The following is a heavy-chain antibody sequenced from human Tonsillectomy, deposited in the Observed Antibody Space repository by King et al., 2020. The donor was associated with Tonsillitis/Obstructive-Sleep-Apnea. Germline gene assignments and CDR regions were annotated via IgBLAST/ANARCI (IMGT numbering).Heavy chain of an antibody. CDR2: VYHSGST. CDR1: GGSISGFY. J-gene: IGHJ5*02. CDR3: ARAAGHYYASATYEPHWFDA. D-gene: IGHD2-8*01. Sequence: VQLQESGPGLVKPSETLSLTCTVSGGSISGFYWSWIRQPPGKGLEWIGNVYHSGSTKNNPSFRSRVTLSVDKSKKKFSLKLTSMTAADTAVYYCARAAGHYYASATYEPHWFDAWGQGTPVIVSS. V-gene: IGHV4-59*01.